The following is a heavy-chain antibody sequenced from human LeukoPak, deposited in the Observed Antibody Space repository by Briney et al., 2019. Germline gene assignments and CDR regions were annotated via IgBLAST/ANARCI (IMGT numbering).Heavy chain of an antibody. CDR2: IYTSGST. J-gene: IGHJ4*02. Sequence: PSQTLSLTCTVSGGSISSGSYYWSWIRQPAGKGLEWIGRIYTSGSTNYNPSLESRVTISVDTSKNQFSLKLSSVTAADTAVYYCVRVTTGGYYNCWGQGTLVTVSS. CDR1: GGSISSGSYY. V-gene: IGHV4-61*02. CDR3: VRVTTGGYYNC. D-gene: IGHD3-22*01.